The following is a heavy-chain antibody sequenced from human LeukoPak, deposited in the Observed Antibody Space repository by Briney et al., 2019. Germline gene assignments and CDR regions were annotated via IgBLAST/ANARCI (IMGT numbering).Heavy chain of an antibody. Sequence: GGSLRLSCAASGFSLSTYWMSWVRQAPGKGLEWVANIKQDGSKTYYVDSVKGRFTTSRDNAKNSLYLQMNSLRAEDTAVYCCARDAPYTPGGDCWGQGSLVTVSS. V-gene: IGHV3-7*03. CDR2: IKQDGSKT. D-gene: IGHD2-2*02. J-gene: IGHJ4*02. CDR1: GFSLSTYW. CDR3: ARDAPYTPGGDC.